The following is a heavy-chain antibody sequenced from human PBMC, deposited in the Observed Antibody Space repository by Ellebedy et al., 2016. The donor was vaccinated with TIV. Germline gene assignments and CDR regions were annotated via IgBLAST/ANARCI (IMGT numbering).Heavy chain of an antibody. CDR1: GFTFSSYA. CDR3: AKGSQWLGRTCFDY. CDR2: ISGNGGRT. V-gene: IGHV3-23*01. Sequence: LSLTCAASGFTFSSYAMSWVRQAPGKGLEWVSSISGNGGRTDYADSVKGRFTISRDNSNNSLYLHMNSLRAEDTAVYYCAKGSQWLGRTCFDYWGQGTLVTVSS. D-gene: IGHD6-19*01. J-gene: IGHJ4*02.